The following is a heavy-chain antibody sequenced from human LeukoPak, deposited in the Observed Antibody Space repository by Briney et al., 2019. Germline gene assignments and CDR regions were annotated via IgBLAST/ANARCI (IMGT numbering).Heavy chain of an antibody. V-gene: IGHV3-64D*09. CDR1: GFTFSSYT. J-gene: IGHJ4*02. Sequence: GGSLRLSCSVSGFTFSSYTMHWVRQAPGKGLEYVSSININGRRTYYADSVKGRFTISRDNSKNMLYLQMSSLRAEDTAVYYCVKDKWIDHWGQGTLVTVSS. D-gene: IGHD2-8*01. CDR3: VKDKWIDH. CDR2: ININGRRT.